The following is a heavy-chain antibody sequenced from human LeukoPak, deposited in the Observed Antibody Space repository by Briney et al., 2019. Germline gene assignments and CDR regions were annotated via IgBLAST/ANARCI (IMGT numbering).Heavy chain of an antibody. CDR1: GFTFSSYS. V-gene: IGHV3-48*01. D-gene: IGHD4-11*01. CDR2: ISSSSSTI. CDR3: ARDPHGATVTKYYYYMDV. Sequence: PGGSLRLSCAASGFTFSSYSMNWVRQAPGKGLEWVSYISSSSSTIYYADSVKGRFTISRDNAKNSLYLQMNSLRAEDTAVYYCARDPHGATVTKYYYYMDVWGKGTTVTVSS. J-gene: IGHJ6*03.